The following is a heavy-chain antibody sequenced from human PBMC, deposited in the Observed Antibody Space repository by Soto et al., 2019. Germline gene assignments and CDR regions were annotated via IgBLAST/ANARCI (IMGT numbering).Heavy chain of an antibody. Sequence: QVQLVESGGGVVQPGRSLRLSCAASGFTFSSYGMHWVRQAPGKGLEWVAVIWYDGSNKYYADSVKGRFTISRDNSKNTLYLQMNSLRAEDTAVYYCARDSGSSSWYGFGNFDYWGQGTLVTVSS. CDR2: IWYDGSNK. J-gene: IGHJ4*02. D-gene: IGHD6-13*01. CDR1: GFTFSSYG. V-gene: IGHV3-33*01. CDR3: ARDSGSSSWYGFGNFDY.